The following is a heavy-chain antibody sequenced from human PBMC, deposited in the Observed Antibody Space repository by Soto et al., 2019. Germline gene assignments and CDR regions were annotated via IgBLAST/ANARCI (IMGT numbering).Heavy chain of an antibody. V-gene: IGHV1-18*01. D-gene: IGHD6-13*01. CDR3: ALDSSSWYRNFQYNWFDP. CDR1: GYTFTSYG. J-gene: IGHJ5*02. Sequence: ASVKVSCKASGYTFTSYGISWVRQAPGQGLEWMGWISAYNGNTNYAQKLQGRVTMTTDTSTSTAYMELRSLSSVTAADTAVYYCALDSSSWYRNFQYNWFDPWGQGTLVTVSS. CDR2: ISAYNGNT.